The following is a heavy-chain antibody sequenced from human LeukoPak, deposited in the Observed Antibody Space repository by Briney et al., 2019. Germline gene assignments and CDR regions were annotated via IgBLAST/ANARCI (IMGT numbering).Heavy chain of an antibody. CDR3: ASRVGAHNYFDY. D-gene: IGHD1-26*01. Sequence: ASETLSLTCAVYGGSFSGYYWSWIRQPPGKGLEWIGEINHSGSTNYNPSLKSRVTISVDTPKNQFSLKLSSVTAADTAVYYCASRVGAHNYFDYWGQGTLVTVSS. CDR1: GGSFSGYY. J-gene: IGHJ4*02. CDR2: INHSGST. V-gene: IGHV4-34*01.